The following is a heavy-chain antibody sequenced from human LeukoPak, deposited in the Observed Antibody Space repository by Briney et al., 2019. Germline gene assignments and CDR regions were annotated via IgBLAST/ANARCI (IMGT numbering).Heavy chain of an antibody. Sequence: SETLSLTCTVSGGSISRNNYYWGWIRQPPGKGLEWIGSIHYSGTTDYNPSLESRVTVSADTSKDQFSLNLNSVTAADTALYFCAQSRHSSNQIGIRRKREHFDYWGQGILVSVSS. D-gene: IGHD6-13*01. CDR3: AQSRHSSNQIGIRRKREHFDY. CDR2: IHYSGTT. J-gene: IGHJ4*01. V-gene: IGHV4-39*01. CDR1: GGSISRNNYY.